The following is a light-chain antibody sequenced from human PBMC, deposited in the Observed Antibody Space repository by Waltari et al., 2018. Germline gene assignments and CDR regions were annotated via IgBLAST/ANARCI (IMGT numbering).Light chain of an antibody. CDR1: NSNIGVNT. Sequence: QSALTQPPSTSGTPGQRVTISCSGSNSNIGVNTVNWYQVLPGTAPKLLSYGNEQRPSGVPDRFSASKSGSSASLAISGLQSEDEADYYCAAWDDRLFGPVFGTGTEVTVL. J-gene: IGLJ1*01. CDR3: AAWDDRLFGPV. CDR2: GNE. V-gene: IGLV1-44*01.